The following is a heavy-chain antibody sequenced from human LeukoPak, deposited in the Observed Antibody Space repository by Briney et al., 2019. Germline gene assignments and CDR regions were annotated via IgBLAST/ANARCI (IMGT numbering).Heavy chain of an antibody. CDR1: GGSIRSSTYY. V-gene: IGHV4-39*07. CDR2: IYYSGST. CDR3: AREIPYSNYGKARYYYYMDV. Sequence: SETLSLTCTVSGGSIRSSTYYWGWIRQPPGKGLEWIGSIYYSGSTYYNPSLKSRVTISVDTSKNQFSLKLSSVTAADTAVYYCAREIPYSNYGKARYYYYMDVWGKGTTVTVSS. D-gene: IGHD4-11*01. J-gene: IGHJ6*03.